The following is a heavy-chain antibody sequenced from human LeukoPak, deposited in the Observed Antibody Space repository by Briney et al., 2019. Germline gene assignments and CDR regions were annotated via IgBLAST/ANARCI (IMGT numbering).Heavy chain of an antibody. V-gene: IGHV3-21*04. D-gene: IGHD2-8*01. CDR2: ISSSSSYI. J-gene: IGHJ3*02. CDR3: AKDLDGVGRKAFDI. CDR1: GFTFSSYS. Sequence: GGSLRLSCAASGFTFSSYSMKWVRQAPGKGLEWVSSISSSSSYIYYADSVKGRFTISRDNSKNTLYLQMNSLRAEDTAVYYCAKDLDGVGRKAFDIWGQGTMVTVSS.